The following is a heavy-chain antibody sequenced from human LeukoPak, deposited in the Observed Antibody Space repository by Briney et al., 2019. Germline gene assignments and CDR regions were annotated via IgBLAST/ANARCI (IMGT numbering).Heavy chain of an antibody. CDR3: AKERTSGWPSFDY. D-gene: IGHD6-19*01. CDR1: GFTLSSRW. Sequence: LSGGSLRLSCAVSGFTLSSRWMMWVRQAPGEGLEWMTNINRDGSEKNYVDSVKGRFTISRDNSKNTLYLQMSSLRVEDTAVYYCAKERTSGWPSFDYWGQGTLVTVSS. J-gene: IGHJ4*02. CDR2: INRDGSEK. V-gene: IGHV3-7*01.